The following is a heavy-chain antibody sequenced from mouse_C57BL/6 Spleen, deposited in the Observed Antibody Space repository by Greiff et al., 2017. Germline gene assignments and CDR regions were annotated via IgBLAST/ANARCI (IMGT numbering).Heavy chain of an antibody. D-gene: IGHD2-2*01. CDR1: GFTFSDYG. V-gene: IGHV5-17*01. J-gene: IGHJ4*01. CDR3: ARPGVNNAMDD. CDR2: ISSGSSTI. Sequence: VQLVESGGGLVKPGGSLKLSCAASGFTFSDYGMHWVRQAPAKGLEWVAYISSGSSTIYYADTVKGRFTIARDNAKNTLFLQRTSLGSEDTAMYYCARPGVNNAMDDWGQGTSVTVSS.